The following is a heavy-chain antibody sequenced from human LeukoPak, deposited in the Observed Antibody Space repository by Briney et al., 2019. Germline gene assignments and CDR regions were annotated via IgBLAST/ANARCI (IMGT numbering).Heavy chain of an antibody. D-gene: IGHD6-13*01. CDR2: INHSGST. J-gene: IGHJ4*02. CDR1: GGSFSGYY. Sequence: KPSETLSLTCAVYGGSFSGYYWSWIRQPPGKGLEWIGEINHSGSTNYNPSLKSRVTISVDTSKNQFSLKLSSVTAADTAVYYYARGRKQQLVPSHFDYWGQGTLVTVSS. V-gene: IGHV4-34*01. CDR3: ARGRKQQLVPSHFDY.